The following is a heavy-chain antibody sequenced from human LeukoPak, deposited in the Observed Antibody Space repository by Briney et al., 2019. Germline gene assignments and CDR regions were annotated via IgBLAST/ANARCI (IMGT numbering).Heavy chain of an antibody. CDR3: ARDDCSTTPCYAY. V-gene: IGHV3-33*08. J-gene: IGHJ4*02. CDR2: IWYAGNNE. Sequence: PGGSLRLSCAASGFTFRNYAMHWVRQAPGKGLEWVAHIWYAGNNEYYADSVKGQFTISRDNSKNTLYLQMNSLRAEDTAVYYCARDDCSTTPCYAYWGQGTLVTVSS. D-gene: IGHD2-2*01. CDR1: GFTFRNYA.